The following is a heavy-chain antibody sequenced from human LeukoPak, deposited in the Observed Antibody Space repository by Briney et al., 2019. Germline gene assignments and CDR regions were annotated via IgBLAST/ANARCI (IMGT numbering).Heavy chain of an antibody. CDR1: GYTFTGYY. D-gene: IGHD6-19*01. J-gene: IGHJ4*02. V-gene: IGHV1-2*02. CDR2: INPNTCAT. CDR3: ARDRVGSGWPRPYYFEF. Sequence: SVKVSCKPSGYTFTGYYIHWLRQAPGLGLEWMGCINPNTCATMYGQKFQGRVALTRDTSIDTAYMELSKLRSDDTALYYCARDRVGSGWPRPYYFEFWGQGSLVTVSS.